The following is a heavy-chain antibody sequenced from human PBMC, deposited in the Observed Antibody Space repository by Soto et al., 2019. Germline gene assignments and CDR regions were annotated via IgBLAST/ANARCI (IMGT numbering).Heavy chain of an antibody. D-gene: IGHD2-2*01. V-gene: IGHV1-18*01. CDR1: GYTFTSYG. CDR3: AREEDIVVVPAALSIND. CDR2: ISAYNGNT. J-gene: IGHJ4*02. Sequence: EASVKVSCKASGYTFTSYGISWVRQAPGQGLEWMGWISAYNGNTNYAQKLQGRVTMTTDTSTSTAYMELSSLRSEDTAVYYCAREEDIVVVPAALSINDWGQGTLVTVSS.